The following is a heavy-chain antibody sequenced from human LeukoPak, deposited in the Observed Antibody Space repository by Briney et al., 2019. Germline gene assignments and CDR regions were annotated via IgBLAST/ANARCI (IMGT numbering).Heavy chain of an antibody. CDR2: IKQDGSEK. CDR3: GRSGYSYGYLLDEDY. Sequence: PGGSLRLSCATSGFTFSTYAMSWVRQAPGKGLEWVANIKQDGSEKYYVDSVKGRFTISRDNAKNSPYLQMNSLRAEDTAVYYCGRSGYSYGYLLDEDYWGQGTLVTVSS. D-gene: IGHD5-18*01. J-gene: IGHJ4*02. CDR1: GFTFSTYA. V-gene: IGHV3-7*01.